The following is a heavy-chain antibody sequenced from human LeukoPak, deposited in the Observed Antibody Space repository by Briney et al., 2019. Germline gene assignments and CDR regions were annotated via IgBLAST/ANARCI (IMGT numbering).Heavy chain of an antibody. CDR1: GGTFSSYA. CDR3: ARYQFSLYSGSPPFDY. J-gene: IGHJ4*02. CDR2: IIPILGIA. Sequence: VASVKVSCKASGGTFSSYAISWVRQAPGQGLEWMGRIIPILGIANYAQKFQGRVTITADKSTSTAYMELSSLRSEDTAVYYCARYQFSLYSGSPPFDYWGQGTLVTVSS. V-gene: IGHV1-69*04. D-gene: IGHD1-26*01.